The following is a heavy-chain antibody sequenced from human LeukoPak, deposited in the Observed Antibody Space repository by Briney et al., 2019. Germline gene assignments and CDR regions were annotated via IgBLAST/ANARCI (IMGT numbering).Heavy chain of an antibody. V-gene: IGHV3-9*01. CDR3: AKDEGHSYGPYFDY. CDR2: ISWNSGSI. Sequence: PGGSLRLSCAASGFTFDDYAMHWVRQAPGKGLEWVSGISWNSGSIGYADSVKGRFTISRDNAKNSLYLQMNSLRTEDTAFYYCAKDEGHSYGPYFDYWGQGTLVTVSS. D-gene: IGHD5-18*01. CDR1: GFTFDDYA. J-gene: IGHJ4*02.